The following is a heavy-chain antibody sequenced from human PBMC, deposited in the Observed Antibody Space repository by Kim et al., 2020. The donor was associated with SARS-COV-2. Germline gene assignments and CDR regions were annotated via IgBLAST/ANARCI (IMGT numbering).Heavy chain of an antibody. D-gene: IGHD6-6*01. J-gene: IGHJ6*03. CDR3: ARQGARPDVHYYYMDV. V-gene: IGHV4-39*01. Sequence: SLKSRVTISVDTSKNQFSLKLSSVTAADTAVYYCARQGARPDVHYYYMDVWGKGTTVTVSS.